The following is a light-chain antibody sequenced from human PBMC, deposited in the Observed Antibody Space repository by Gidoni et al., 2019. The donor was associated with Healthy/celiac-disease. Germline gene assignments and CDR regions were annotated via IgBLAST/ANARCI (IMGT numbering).Light chain of an antibody. V-gene: IGKV3-11*01. CDR2: YAS. Sequence: EIVLTQSPATLSLSPGERATLSCRASQSVSSYLAWYQKKPGQAPSLLIYYASNRATGIPARFSGSESGTDFTLTISSLEPEDFAVYYCQQRSNWPPTFGGGTKVEIK. CDR3: QQRSNWPPT. J-gene: IGKJ4*01. CDR1: QSVSSY.